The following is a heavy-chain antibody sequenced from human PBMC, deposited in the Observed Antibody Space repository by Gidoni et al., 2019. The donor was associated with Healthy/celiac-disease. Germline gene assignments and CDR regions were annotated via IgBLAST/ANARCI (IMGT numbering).Heavy chain of an antibody. CDR2: ISSSSSTI. Sequence: EVQLVESGGGLVQPGGSLRLSCAASGFTFSSYRMNWVRQAPGKGLEWVSYISSSSSTIYYADSVKGRFTISRDNAKNSLYLQMNSLRAEDTAVYYCARAVLGWFDPWGQGTLVTVSS. V-gene: IGHV3-48*01. D-gene: IGHD2-15*01. J-gene: IGHJ5*02. CDR1: GFTFSSYR. CDR3: ARAVLGWFDP.